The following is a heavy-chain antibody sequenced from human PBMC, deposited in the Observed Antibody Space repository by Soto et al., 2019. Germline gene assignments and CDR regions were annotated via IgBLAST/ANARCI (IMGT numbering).Heavy chain of an antibody. V-gene: IGHV5-51*01. CDR3: ARALGGEYYDRRSWYSAY. D-gene: IGHD3-16*01. CDR1: GYKFIDYW. J-gene: IGHJ4*02. CDR2: IYPGDFDI. Sequence: GESLKISCKGSGYKFIDYWIGWVRQVPGKGLEWMGSIYPGDFDIKYGPSLQGQVTISADKSITTVYLQWSSLKASDTGIYYCARALGGEYYDRRSWYSAYWGQGTQVTVSS.